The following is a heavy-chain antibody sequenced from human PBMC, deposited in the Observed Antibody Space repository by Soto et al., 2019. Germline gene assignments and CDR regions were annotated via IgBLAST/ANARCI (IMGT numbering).Heavy chain of an antibody. V-gene: IGHV3-23*01. CDR1: GFTFSSYA. D-gene: IGHD1-26*01. J-gene: IGHJ6*02. CDR3: ANIVGGSYYYGMDV. Sequence: GGSLRLSCAASGFTFSSYAMSWVRQAPGKGLEWVSAISGSGGSTYYADSVKGRFTISRDNSKNTLYLQMNSLRAEDTAVYYCANIVGGSYYYGMDVWGQGTTVTVSS. CDR2: ISGSGGST.